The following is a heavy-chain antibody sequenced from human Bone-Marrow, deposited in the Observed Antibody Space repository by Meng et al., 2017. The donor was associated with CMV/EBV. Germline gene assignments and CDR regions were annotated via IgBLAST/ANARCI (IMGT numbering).Heavy chain of an antibody. J-gene: IGHJ4*02. CDR2: ISSSGSTI. V-gene: IGHV3-48*03. CDR3: ARGGIYYGLG. D-gene: IGHD3-10*01. Sequence: GESLKISCAASGFTFSSYEMNWVRQAPGKGLEWVSYISSSGSTIYYADSVKGRFTISRDNAKNSLYLQMNSLREEDTAVYYCARGGIYYGLGWGQGTQVSVSS. CDR1: GFTFSSYE.